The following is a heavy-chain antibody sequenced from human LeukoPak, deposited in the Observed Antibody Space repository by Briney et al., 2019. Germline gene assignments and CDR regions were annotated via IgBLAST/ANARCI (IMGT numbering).Heavy chain of an antibody. Sequence: PGGSLRLSCAASGFTFSTYAMSWVRQAPGKGLEWVSAISGSGGSTNYADSVKGRFTISRGNSKNTLYLQMNSLRVEDTAVYYCAKNTSGSYFDSWGQGTLVTVSS. CDR2: ISGSGGST. D-gene: IGHD1-26*01. V-gene: IGHV3-23*01. J-gene: IGHJ4*02. CDR3: AKNTSGSYFDS. CDR1: GFTFSTYA.